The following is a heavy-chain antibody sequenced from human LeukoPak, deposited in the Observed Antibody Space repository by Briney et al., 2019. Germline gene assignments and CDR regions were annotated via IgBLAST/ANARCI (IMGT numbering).Heavy chain of an antibody. J-gene: IGHJ4*02. V-gene: IGHV4-34*01. Sequence: PSETLSLTCAVYGGSFSGYYWSWIRQPPGKGLEWIGEINHSGSTNYNPSLKSRVTISVDTSKNQFSLKLSSVTAADTAVYYCARGQRPQYYYDSSGYSTTPFDYWGQGTLVTVSS. CDR2: INHSGST. D-gene: IGHD3-22*01. CDR1: GGSFSGYY. CDR3: ARGQRPQYYYDSSGYSTTPFDY.